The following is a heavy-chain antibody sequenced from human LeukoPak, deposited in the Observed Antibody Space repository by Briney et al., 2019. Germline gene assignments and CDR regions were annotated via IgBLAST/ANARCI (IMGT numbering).Heavy chain of an antibody. V-gene: IGHV1-69*13. CDR2: IIPIFGTA. D-gene: IGHD2-15*01. Sequence: EASVKVSCKASGGTFSSYAISWVRQAPGQGLEWMGGIIPIFGTANYAQKFQGRVTITADESTSTAYMELSSLRSEDTAVYYCATGRNCSGGSCYSGERNFQHWGQGTLVTVSS. CDR1: GGTFSSYA. CDR3: ATGRNCSGGSCYSGERNFQH. J-gene: IGHJ1*01.